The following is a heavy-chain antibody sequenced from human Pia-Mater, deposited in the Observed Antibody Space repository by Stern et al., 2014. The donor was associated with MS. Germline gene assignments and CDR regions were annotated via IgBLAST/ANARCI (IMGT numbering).Heavy chain of an antibody. Sequence: QIPLKESGPTLVKPTQTLTLTCTFSGFSLSTSGAGVTWIRQPPAKALEGLAVLYLDDQKRYSPSLKTSTTLTQDTSHSHVVINMTSMDPVDTATYYCAHLFSDSSSSWFDPWGQGTLVTVSS. CDR2: LYLDDQK. CDR3: AHLFSDSSSSWFDP. J-gene: IGHJ5*02. V-gene: IGHV2-5*02. CDR1: GFSLSTSGAG. D-gene: IGHD2-21*02.